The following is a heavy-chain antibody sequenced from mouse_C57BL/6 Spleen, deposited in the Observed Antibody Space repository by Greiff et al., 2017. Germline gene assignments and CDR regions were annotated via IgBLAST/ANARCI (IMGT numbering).Heavy chain of an antibody. D-gene: IGHD2-4*01. CDR3: ARHDYDGSWFAY. CDR1: GYSITSGYY. V-gene: IGHV3-6*01. J-gene: IGHJ3*01. Sequence: DVQLQESGPGLVKPSQSLSLTCSVTGYSITSGYYWNWIRQFPGNKLEWMGYISYDGSNNYNPSLKNRISITRDTSKNQFFLKLNSVTTEDTATYYCARHDYDGSWFAYWGQGTLVTVSA. CDR2: ISYDGSN.